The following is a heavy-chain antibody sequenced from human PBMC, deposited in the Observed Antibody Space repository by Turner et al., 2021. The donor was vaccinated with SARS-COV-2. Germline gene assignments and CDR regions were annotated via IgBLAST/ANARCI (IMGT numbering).Heavy chain of an antibody. CDR2: IKQDGSEK. CDR3: ARDPNSGASL. V-gene: IGHV3-7*04. CDR1: GFNFSNW. J-gene: IGHJ4*02. D-gene: IGHD2-15*01. Sequence: EEQPAASGGGLVPPGGSLRLSCTASGFNFSNWMHWARQAPGKGLEWVANIKQDGSEKYFVDSVKGRFTISRDNAKNSLYLQMNSLRAEDTAVYYCARDPNSGASLWGQGILVTVSS.